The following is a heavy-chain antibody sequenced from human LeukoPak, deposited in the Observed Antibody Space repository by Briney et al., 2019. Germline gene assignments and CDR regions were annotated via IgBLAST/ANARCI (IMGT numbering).Heavy chain of an antibody. CDR3: APDWGLDY. J-gene: IGHJ4*02. CDR2: ISGSGGGT. CDR1: GFTFSSYA. V-gene: IGHV3-23*01. D-gene: IGHD7-27*01. Sequence: GGSLRLSCAASGFTFSSYAMSWVRQAPEKGLEWVSTISGSGGGTYYADSVKGRFTISRDNSKNTMYLQMNSLRAEDTAVYYCAPDWGLDYWGQGTLVTVSS.